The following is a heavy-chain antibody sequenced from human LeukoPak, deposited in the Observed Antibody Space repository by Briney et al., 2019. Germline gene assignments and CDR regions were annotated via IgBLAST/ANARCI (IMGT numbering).Heavy chain of an antibody. V-gene: IGHV1-2*02. CDR1: GYTFTGYY. D-gene: IGHD3-10*01. CDR2: INPNSGGT. Sequence: ASVKVSCKASGYTFTGYYMHWVRQAPGQGLEWMGWINPNSGGTNYVQKFQGRVTMTRDTSISTAYMELSRLRSDDTAVYYCASLWFGESLMDVWGQGTTVTVSS. CDR3: ASLWFGESLMDV. J-gene: IGHJ6*02.